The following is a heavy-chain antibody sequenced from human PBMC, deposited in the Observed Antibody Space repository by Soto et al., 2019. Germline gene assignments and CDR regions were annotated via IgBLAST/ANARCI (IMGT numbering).Heavy chain of an antibody. CDR1: GFTFSSYW. CDR2: INSDGSST. CDR3: ARSRITMIVVVITGGSSKAFDI. J-gene: IGHJ3*02. Sequence: GGSLRLSCAASGFTFSSYWMHWVRQAPGKGLVWVSRINSDGSSTSYADSVKGRFTISRDNAKNTLYLQMNSLRAEDTAVYYCARSRITMIVVVITGGSSKAFDIWGQGTMVTVSS. V-gene: IGHV3-74*01. D-gene: IGHD3-22*01.